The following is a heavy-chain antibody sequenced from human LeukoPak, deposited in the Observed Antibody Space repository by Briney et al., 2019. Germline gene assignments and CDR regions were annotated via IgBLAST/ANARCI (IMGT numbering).Heavy chain of an antibody. CDR2: IYYTGGT. V-gene: IGHV4-59*08. CDR1: GGSISSYY. Sequence: PSETLSLTCTVSGGSISSYYWSWIRQPPGKRLEWIGYIYYTGGTNYNPSLKSRVTISVDTSKNQFSLKLSSVTAADTAVYYCARRGWYFDFWGRGTLVTVSS. J-gene: IGHJ4*02. CDR3: ARRGWYFDF.